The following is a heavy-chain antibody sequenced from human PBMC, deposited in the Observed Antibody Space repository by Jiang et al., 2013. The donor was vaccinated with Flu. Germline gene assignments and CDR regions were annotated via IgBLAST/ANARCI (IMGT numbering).Heavy chain of an antibody. CDR2: IYYSGST. D-gene: IGHD6-19*01. Sequence: LLKPSETLSLTCTVSGGSISSYYWSWIRQPPGKGLEWIGNIYYSGSTNYNPSLKSRVTISVDTSKNQFSLKLSSVTAADTAVYYCARGSSGWYTAFDPWGQGTLVTVSS. J-gene: IGHJ5*02. CDR3: ARGSSGWYTAFDP. V-gene: IGHV4-59*08. CDR1: GGSISSYY.